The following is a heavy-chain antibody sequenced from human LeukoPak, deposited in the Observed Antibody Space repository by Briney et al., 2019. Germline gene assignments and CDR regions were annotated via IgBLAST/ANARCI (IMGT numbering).Heavy chain of an antibody. CDR2: INPNSGGT. CDR1: GYTFTGYY. D-gene: IGHD4-17*01. J-gene: IGHJ4*02. CDR3: ARDADYGDPTAPFDY. Sequence: ASVKVSCKASGYTFTGYYMHWVRQAPGQGLEWMGWINPNSGGTNYAQKFQGRVTMTRDTSISTAYMELSRLRSDDTAVYYCARDADYGDPTAPFDYWGQGTLVTVSS. V-gene: IGHV1-2*02.